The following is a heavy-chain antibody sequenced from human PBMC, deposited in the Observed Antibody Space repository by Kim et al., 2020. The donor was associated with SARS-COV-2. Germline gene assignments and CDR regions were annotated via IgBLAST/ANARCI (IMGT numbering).Heavy chain of an antibody. CDR2: IIPIFGTA. Sequence: SVKVSCKASGGTFSSYAISWVRQAPGQGLEWMGGIIPIFGTANYAQKFKGRVTITADESTSTAYMELSSLRSEDTAVYYCARDPLDYYGSGSGYWGQGTLVTVSS. V-gene: IGHV1-69*13. CDR3: ARDPLDYYGSGSGY. CDR1: GGTFSSYA. D-gene: IGHD3-10*01. J-gene: IGHJ4*02.